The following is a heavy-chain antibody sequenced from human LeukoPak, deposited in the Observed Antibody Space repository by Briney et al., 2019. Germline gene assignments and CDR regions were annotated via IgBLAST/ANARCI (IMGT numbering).Heavy chain of an antibody. J-gene: IGHJ5*02. V-gene: IGHV3-30*04. D-gene: IGHD2-2*01. CDR2: ISYDGSNK. CDR1: GFTFSSYA. CDR3: ARGYCSSTSCYRRGNWFDP. Sequence: PGRSLRLSCAASGFTFSSYAMHWVRQAPGKRLEWVAVISYDGSNKYYADSVKGRFTISRDNSKNTLYLQMNSLRAEDTAVYYCARGYCSSTSCYRRGNWFDPWGQGTLVTVSS.